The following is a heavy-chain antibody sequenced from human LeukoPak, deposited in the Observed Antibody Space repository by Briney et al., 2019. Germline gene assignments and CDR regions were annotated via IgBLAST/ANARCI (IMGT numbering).Heavy chain of an antibody. V-gene: IGHV3-21*01. J-gene: IGHJ6*03. D-gene: IGHD2-2*01. CDR1: GFTFSSYS. CDR2: ISLSSSYI. Sequence: GGSLRLSCAASGFTFSSYSMNWVRQAPGKGLEWVSSISLSSSYIYYADSVKGRFTISRDNSKNTLYLQMNSLRAEDAAVYYCAKGVVPAAIYYYYYMDVWGKGTTVTVSS. CDR3: AKGVVPAAIYYYYYMDV.